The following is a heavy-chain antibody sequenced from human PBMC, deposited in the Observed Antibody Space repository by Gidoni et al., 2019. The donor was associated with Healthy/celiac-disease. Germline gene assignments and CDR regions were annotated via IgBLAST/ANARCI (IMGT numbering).Heavy chain of an antibody. CDR1: GGSISSYY. J-gene: IGHJ3*02. CDR2: IYYSGST. D-gene: IGHD1-26*01. CDR3: ARGSVVGATSFDI. V-gene: IGHV4-59*08. Sequence: VQLQDSGPGLVKPSETLSLTCPVSGGSISSYYWSWIRQPPGKGLEWIGYIYYSGSTNYNPSLKSRVTISVDTSKNQFSLKLSSVTAADTAVYYCARGSVVGATSFDIWGQGTMVTVSS.